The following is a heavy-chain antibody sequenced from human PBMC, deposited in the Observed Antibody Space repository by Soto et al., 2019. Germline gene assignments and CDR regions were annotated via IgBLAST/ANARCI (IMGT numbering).Heavy chain of an antibody. CDR1: GFTFSSYD. CDR3: ARAIGPTLFDY. V-gene: IGHV3-13*04. J-gene: IGHJ4*02. Sequence: WALRLSCSSSGFTFSSYDIHWVRQGPGKGLEWVSAIGTAGDTNYAGSVKGRFTISRENAKNSLYLQMNSLRAGDTAIYFCARAIGPTLFDYWGQGTLVTVSA. D-gene: IGHD3-22*01. CDR2: IGTAGDT.